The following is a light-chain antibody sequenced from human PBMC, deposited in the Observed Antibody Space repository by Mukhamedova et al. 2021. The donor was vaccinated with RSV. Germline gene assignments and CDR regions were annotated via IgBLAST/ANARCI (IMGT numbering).Light chain of an antibody. Sequence: WYQRRVHGKVPNLLIYGASTLQSGVPSRFSGSGYGTDFTLTITGLQPEDVATYYCQKSNSDPITFGQGTRLEIK. CDR2: GAS. V-gene: IGKV1-27*01. CDR3: QKSNSDPIT. J-gene: IGKJ5*01.